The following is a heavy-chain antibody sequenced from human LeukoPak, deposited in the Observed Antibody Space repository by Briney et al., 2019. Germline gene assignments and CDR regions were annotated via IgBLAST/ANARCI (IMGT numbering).Heavy chain of an antibody. V-gene: IGHV4-4*02. CDR2: INHSGST. Sequence: SETLSLTCAVSGGSISSRNWWSWVRQPPGKGLEWIGEINHSGSTNYNPSLKSRVTISVDTSKNQFSLKLSSVTAADTAVYYCARHDAVAGTWFDPWGQGTLVTVSS. J-gene: IGHJ5*02. CDR1: GGSISSRNW. CDR3: ARHDAVAGTWFDP. D-gene: IGHD6-19*01.